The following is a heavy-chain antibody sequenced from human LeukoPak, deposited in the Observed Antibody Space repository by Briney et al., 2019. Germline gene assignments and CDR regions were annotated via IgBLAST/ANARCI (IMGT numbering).Heavy chain of an antibody. CDR2: ISYDGGNK. J-gene: IGHJ4*02. V-gene: IGHV3-30*18. D-gene: IGHD3-16*01. Sequence: GRSLRLSCAASGFTFSSYGMHWVRQAPGKGLEWVAVISYDGGNKYYADSVKGRFTISRDNSKNTLYLQMSSLRAEDTAVYYCVKDLGHGPFDYWGQGTLVTVSS. CDR1: GFTFSSYG. CDR3: VKDLGHGPFDY.